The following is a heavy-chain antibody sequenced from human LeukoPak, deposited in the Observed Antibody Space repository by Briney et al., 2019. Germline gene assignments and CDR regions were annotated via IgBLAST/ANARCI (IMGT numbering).Heavy chain of an antibody. J-gene: IGHJ4*02. V-gene: IGHV3-74*01. CDR3: ARGFSRRGHYFDY. Sequence: GGSLRLSCAASGFTFSDYWMHWVRQAPGKGLVWVSRVNRDGSSTSYADSVKGRFTISRDNAKNTLSLQMNSLRAEDTAVYYCARGFSRRGHYFDYWGQGTLVTVSS. D-gene: IGHD3-10*01. CDR1: GFTFSDYW. CDR2: VNRDGSST.